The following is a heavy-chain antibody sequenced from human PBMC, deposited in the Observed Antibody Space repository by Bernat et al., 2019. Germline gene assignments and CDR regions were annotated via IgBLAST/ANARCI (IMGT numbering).Heavy chain of an antibody. V-gene: IGHV3-66*01. D-gene: IGHD1-26*01. CDR1: GFTVSSNY. CDR3: ARDRACIVGATWGYYYGMDV. J-gene: IGHJ6*02. Sequence: EVQLVESGGGLVQPGGSLRLSCAASGFTVSSNYMSWVRQAPGKGLEWVAVIYSGGSTYYADSVKGRFTISRDYSKNTLYLQMNSLRAEDTAVYYCARDRACIVGATWGYYYGMDVWGRGTTVTVSS. CDR2: IYSGGST.